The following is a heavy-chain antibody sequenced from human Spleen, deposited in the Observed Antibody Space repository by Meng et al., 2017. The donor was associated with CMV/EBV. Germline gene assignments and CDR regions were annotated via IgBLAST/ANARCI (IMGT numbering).Heavy chain of an antibody. CDR1: GTFSSYA. CDR2: IIPIFGTA. D-gene: IGHD4-23*01. J-gene: IGHJ2*01. CDR3: ARGEVVRGVVIDWYFDL. V-gene: IGHV1-69*05. Sequence: GTFSSYAISWVRQAPGQGLEWMGGIIPIFGTANYAQKFQGRVTITTDESTSTAYMELSSLRSEDTAVYYCARGEVVRGVVIDWYFDLWGRGTLVTVSS.